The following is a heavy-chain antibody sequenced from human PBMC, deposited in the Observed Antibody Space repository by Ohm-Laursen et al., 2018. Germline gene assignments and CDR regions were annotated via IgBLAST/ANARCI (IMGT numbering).Heavy chain of an antibody. J-gene: IGHJ4*02. CDR3: ARGVVTAILDY. Sequence: ASVKVSCKVSGYTFTTYYMHWVRQAPGQGLEWMGGIIPIFGTANYAQKFQGRVTMTRDTSTSTVYIELSSLRSEDTAVYYCARGVVTAILDYWGQGTLVTVSS. CDR1: GYTFTTYY. CDR2: IIPIFGTA. V-gene: IGHV1-46*01. D-gene: IGHD2-21*02.